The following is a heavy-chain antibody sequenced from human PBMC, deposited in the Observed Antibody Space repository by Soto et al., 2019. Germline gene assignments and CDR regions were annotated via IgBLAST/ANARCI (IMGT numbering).Heavy chain of an antibody. Sequence: TGGSLRLSCVGSGFTVSNYGMHWVRQPPGKGLEWVALISDDGDKRYYADSVRGRLIISRDNSKDTLYLQMNSLGPADTAVYFCAKARVRIVGANSFDYWGQGPTVNVSS. V-gene: IGHV3-30*18. CDR2: ISDDGDKR. D-gene: IGHD1-26*01. CDR3: AKARVRIVGANSFDY. CDR1: GFTVSNYG. J-gene: IGHJ4*02.